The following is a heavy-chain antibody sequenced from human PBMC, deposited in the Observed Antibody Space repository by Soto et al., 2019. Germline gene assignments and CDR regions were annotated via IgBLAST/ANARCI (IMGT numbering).Heavy chain of an antibody. D-gene: IGHD6-19*01. CDR2: IWYDGSNK. CDR1: GFTFSSYG. J-gene: IGHJ4*02. Sequence: GGSLRLSCAASGFTFSSYGMHWVRQAPGKGLEWVAVIWYDGSNKYYADSVKGRFTISRDNSKNTLYLQMNSLRAEDTAVYYCARVKGSGWQEFDYWGQGTLVTVSS. V-gene: IGHV3-33*01. CDR3: ARVKGSGWQEFDY.